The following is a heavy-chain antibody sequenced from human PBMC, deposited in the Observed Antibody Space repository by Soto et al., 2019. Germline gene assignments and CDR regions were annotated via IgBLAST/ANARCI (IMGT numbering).Heavy chain of an antibody. D-gene: IGHD3-3*01. CDR2: IYWDDDK. CDR3: AHRVLRTVFGLVTTTAIYFDF. V-gene: IGHV2-5*02. Sequence: ESGPTVVRPTETLTLTCRFSGFSLTTSGVGVGWVRQSPGKAPEWLALIYWDDDKRYSESPKSRLTITKDTSKNQVVLTVANLDPTDTATYYCAHRVLRTVFGLVTTTAIYFDFWGQGTPVAVSS. CDR1: GFSLTTSGVG. J-gene: IGHJ4*02.